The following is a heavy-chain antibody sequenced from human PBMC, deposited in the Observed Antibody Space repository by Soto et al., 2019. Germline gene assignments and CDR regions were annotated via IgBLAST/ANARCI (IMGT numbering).Heavy chain of an antibody. CDR2: INPSGGST. CDR3: ARDLIEITMGFDP. D-gene: IGHD3-10*01. Sequence: ASVKVSCKSSGYTFTSYYMHCVRQAPGQGLEWMGIINPSGGSTSYAQKFQGRVTMTRDTSTSTVYMELSSLRSEDTAVYYCARDLIEITMGFDPWGQGTLVTVSS. J-gene: IGHJ5*02. V-gene: IGHV1-46*01. CDR1: GYTFTSYY.